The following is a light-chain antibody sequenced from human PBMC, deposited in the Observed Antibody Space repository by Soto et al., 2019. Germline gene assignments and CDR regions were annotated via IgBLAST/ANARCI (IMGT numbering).Light chain of an antibody. CDR3: SSYAGNNNFCV. CDR1: SSDVGGYDY. V-gene: IGLV2-8*01. J-gene: IGLJ1*01. Sequence: QSALTQPPSASGSPGQSVTISCIGTSSDVGGYDYVSWYQQHPGKAPKLIISEVTKRPSGVPDRFSGSKSGNTASLTVSGLKAEDEADYYCSSYAGNNNFCVFGTGTKLTVL. CDR2: EVT.